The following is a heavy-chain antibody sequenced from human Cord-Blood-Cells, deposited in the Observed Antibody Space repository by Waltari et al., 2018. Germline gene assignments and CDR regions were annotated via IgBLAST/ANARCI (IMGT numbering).Heavy chain of an antibody. Sequence: QVQLVQSGAEVKKPGASVKVSCKASGYTFTSYDINWVRQANGQGLEWMGWMNPNSDNTGHGMNFMGRVTISRNTSISTAYKERSSLRSEDTSVYYCARGRAGVGAFDILGQGTMVTVSS. J-gene: IGHJ3*02. CDR1: GYTFTSYD. D-gene: IGHD6-13*01. CDR2: MNPNSDNT. CDR3: ARGRAGVGAFDI. V-gene: IGHV1-8*03.